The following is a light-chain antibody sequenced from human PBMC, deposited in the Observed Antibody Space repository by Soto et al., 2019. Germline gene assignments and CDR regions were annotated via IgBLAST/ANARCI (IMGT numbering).Light chain of an antibody. Sequence: DIQMTQSPSSVSASVGDRVTITCRASQGVSTWLAWYQQKPGKAPNLLIYTASSVQSGVPSRFSGSGSGTDFTLTINRLQPEDFATYYCQHAASFPLTFGQGTRLQIK. CDR2: TAS. J-gene: IGKJ5*01. CDR1: QGVSTW. CDR3: QHAASFPLT. V-gene: IGKV1-12*01.